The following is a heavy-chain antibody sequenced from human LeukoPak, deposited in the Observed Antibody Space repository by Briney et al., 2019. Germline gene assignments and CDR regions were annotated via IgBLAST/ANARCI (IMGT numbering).Heavy chain of an antibody. D-gene: IGHD4-17*01. CDR2: ISYDGSNK. Sequence: QPGGSLRLSCAGSGFTFNIYGIHWVRQAPGKGLEWVAVISYDGSNKYYADSVKGRFTISRDNSNNTLYLQMNSLRVEDTAVYYCARGLNRYFTTVTPLGDYWGQGTPVTVSS. CDR1: GFTFNIYG. CDR3: ARGLNRYFTTVTPLGDY. J-gene: IGHJ4*02. V-gene: IGHV3-30-3*01.